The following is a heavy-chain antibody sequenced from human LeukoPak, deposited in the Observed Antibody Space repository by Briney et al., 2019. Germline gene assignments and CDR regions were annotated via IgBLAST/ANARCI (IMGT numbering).Heavy chain of an antibody. CDR3: ATDQAGGLDS. CDR2: ISWDGGST. D-gene: IGHD3-10*01. Sequence: GGSLRLSCAASGFTFDDYTMHWVRQAPGKGLEWVSLISWDGGSTYYADSVKGRFTISRDNSKNSLYLQMNSLRAEDTAVYYCATDQAGGLDSWGQGTLATVSS. V-gene: IGHV3-43*01. CDR1: GFTFDDYT. J-gene: IGHJ4*02.